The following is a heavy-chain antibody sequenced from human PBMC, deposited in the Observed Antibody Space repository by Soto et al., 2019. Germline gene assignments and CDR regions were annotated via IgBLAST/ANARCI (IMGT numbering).Heavy chain of an antibody. D-gene: IGHD6-19*01. J-gene: IGHJ6*02. CDR2: IYYSGST. CDR1: GGSISSYY. V-gene: IGHV4-59*01. CDR3: ARYSAVAGEHYYYYGMDV. Sequence: QVQLQESGPGLVKPSETLSLTCTVSGGSISSYYWSWIRQPPGKGLEWIGYIYYSGSTNYNPSLKSRVTISVDTSKNQFSLKLSSVTAADTAVYYCARYSAVAGEHYYYYGMDVWGQGTTVTVSS.